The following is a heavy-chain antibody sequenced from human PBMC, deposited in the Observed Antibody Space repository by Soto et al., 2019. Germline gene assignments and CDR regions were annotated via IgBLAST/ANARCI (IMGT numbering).Heavy chain of an antibody. CDR2: IYHSGST. V-gene: IGHV4-30-2*02. J-gene: IGHJ4*02. D-gene: IGHD3-22*01. CDR3: AREYNYDSSGIGFDS. Sequence: PSETLSLTCAVSGGSISSGGYSWSWIRQPPGKGLEWIGYIYHSGSTYYNPSLKSRVTISVDRSKNQFYLKLTSVTAADTAVYYCAREYNYDSSGIGFDSWGQGTQVTVSS. CDR1: GGSISSGGYS.